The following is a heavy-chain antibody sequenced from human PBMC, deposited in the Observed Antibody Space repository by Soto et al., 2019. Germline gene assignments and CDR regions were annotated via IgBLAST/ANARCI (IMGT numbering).Heavy chain of an antibody. CDR1: GGSFSGYY. V-gene: IGHV4-34*01. CDR2: INHSGST. Sequence: SETLSLTCAVYGGSFSGYYWTWIRQPPGKGLEWIGEINHSGSTNYNPSLKSRVTISVDTSKNQFSLKLSSVTAADTAVYYCARGSRTHNWFDPWGQGTLVTVSS. J-gene: IGHJ5*02. CDR3: ARGSRTHNWFDP.